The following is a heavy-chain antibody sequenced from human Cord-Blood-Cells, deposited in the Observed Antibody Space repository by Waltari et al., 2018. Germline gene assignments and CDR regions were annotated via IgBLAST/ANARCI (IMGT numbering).Heavy chain of an antibody. J-gene: IGHJ4*02. Sequence: EVQLVESGGGLVQLGGSLKLSCEASGLTLRTISMNWVRQVHGKGLEWVSYISSSSSTIYYADSVKGRFTISRDNAKNSLYLQMNSLRDEDTAVYYCARVRVGYCSSTSCYEGDSYFDYWGQGTLVTVSS. CDR1: GLTLRTIS. CDR2: ISSSSSTI. CDR3: ARVRVGYCSSTSCYEGDSYFDY. D-gene: IGHD2-2*01. V-gene: IGHV3-48*02.